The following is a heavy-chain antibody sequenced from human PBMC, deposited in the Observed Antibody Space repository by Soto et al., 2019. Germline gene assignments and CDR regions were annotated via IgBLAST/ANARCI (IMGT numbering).Heavy chain of an antibody. CDR2: IYYSGST. V-gene: IGHV4-39*01. J-gene: IGHJ5*02. CDR1: GGSISSSSYY. Sequence: QLQLQESGPGLVKPSETLSLTCTVSGGSISSSSYYWGWIRQPPGKGLEWIGSIYYSGSTYYNPSLKRRVTISVDTSKNQFSLKLSSVTAADTAVYYCARQGDDYGDQGGWFDPWGQGTLVTVSS. CDR3: ARQGDDYGDQGGWFDP. D-gene: IGHD4-17*01.